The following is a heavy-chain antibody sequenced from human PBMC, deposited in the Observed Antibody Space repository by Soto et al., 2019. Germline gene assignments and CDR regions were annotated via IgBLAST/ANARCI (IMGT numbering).Heavy chain of an antibody. CDR2: FIPVYRTL. V-gene: IGHV1-69*01. Sequence: QVQLVQSGAEVKKPGSSVKVSCKASGGSFGNSAINWVRQTPGQGLEWLGGFIPVYRTLNYAQKFQGRVTITADESTCTAYRTLSSLASDDTAVYYCATGVIWIGYFTVDSWGQGTRVTVSS. CDR1: GGSFGNSA. CDR3: ATGVIWIGYFTVDS. J-gene: IGHJ4*02. D-gene: IGHD3-3*01.